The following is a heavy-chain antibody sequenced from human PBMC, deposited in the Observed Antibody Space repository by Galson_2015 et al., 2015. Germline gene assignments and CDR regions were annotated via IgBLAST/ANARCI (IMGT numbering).Heavy chain of an antibody. D-gene: IGHD5-12*01. V-gene: IGHV3-23*01. Sequence: SLRLSCAASGFTFSNYPMTWVRQAPGKGLEWVSSISGSGGITYYADSVKGRFTISRDNSKSTMFLQTNSLRAEDTAIYYCVRATAFEIWGQGTMVTVSS. CDR2: ISGSGGIT. J-gene: IGHJ3*02. CDR3: VRATAFEI. CDR1: GFTFSNYP.